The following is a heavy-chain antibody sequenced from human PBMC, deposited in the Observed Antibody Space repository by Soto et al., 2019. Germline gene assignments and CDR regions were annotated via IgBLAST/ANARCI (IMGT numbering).Heavy chain of an antibody. CDR2: INSDGTVT. CDR1: GITFSTYR. CDR3: ARENYDFWSGYYLDY. D-gene: IGHD3-3*01. V-gene: IGHV3-74*01. J-gene: IGHJ4*02. Sequence: EVQLVESGGGLVQPGGSLRLSCVVSGITFSTYRMHWVRQAPGKGLVWVSHINSDGTVTHYTDSVRGRFIISRDNAKNTLFLQMNSLRAEDTAVYYCARENYDFWSGYYLDYWGQGTLVTVSS.